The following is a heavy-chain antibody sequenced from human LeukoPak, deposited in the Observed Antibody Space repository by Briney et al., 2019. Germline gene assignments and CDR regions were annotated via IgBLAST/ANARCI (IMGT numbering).Heavy chain of an antibody. Sequence: GGSLRLSCAASGFTFSSYAMSWVRQAPGKGLEWVSTISGSGGSTYYADSVKGRFTISRDNSKNTLFLQMNSLRAEDTAVNYCAKNNGGWSKSSDVWGQGTTVTVSS. V-gene: IGHV3-23*01. CDR3: AKNNGGWSKSSDV. D-gene: IGHD6-19*01. CDR2: ISGSGGST. CDR1: GFTFSSYA. J-gene: IGHJ6*02.